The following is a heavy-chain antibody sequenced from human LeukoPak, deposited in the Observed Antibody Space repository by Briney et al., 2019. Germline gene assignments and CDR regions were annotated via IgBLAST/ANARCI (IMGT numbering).Heavy chain of an antibody. Sequence: SETLSLTCTVSGGSISSYYWSWIRQPPGKGLEWIGYIYYSGSTNYNPSLKSRVTISVDTSKNQFSLKLSSVTAADTAVYYCARENYDFWSGYLFDWGEGTLVTVSS. CDR3: ARENYDFWSGYLFD. D-gene: IGHD3-3*01. CDR2: IYYSGST. J-gene: IGHJ4*02. CDR1: GGSISSYY. V-gene: IGHV4-59*01.